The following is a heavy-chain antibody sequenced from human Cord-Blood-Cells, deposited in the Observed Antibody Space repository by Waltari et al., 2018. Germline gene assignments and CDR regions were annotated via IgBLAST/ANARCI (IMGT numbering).Heavy chain of an antibody. Sequence: EVQLVESGGGLVKPGGSLRLSCAASGFTFSNAWMSWVRQAPGKGLEWVGRIKSKTDGGTTDYAAPVKGRFTISRDESKNTLYLQMNSLKTEDTAVYYCTTEPRGSYYGAFDIWGQGTMVTVSS. V-gene: IGHV3-15*01. CDR3: TTEPRGSYYGAFDI. CDR2: IKSKTDGGTT. CDR1: GFTFSNAW. J-gene: IGHJ3*02. D-gene: IGHD1-26*01.